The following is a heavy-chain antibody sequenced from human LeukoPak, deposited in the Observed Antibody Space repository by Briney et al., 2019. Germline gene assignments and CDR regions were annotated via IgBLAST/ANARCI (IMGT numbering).Heavy chain of an antibody. J-gene: IGHJ4*02. D-gene: IGHD4-23*01. V-gene: IGHV3-23*01. Sequence: GGSLRLSCAASGFTISSYAMSWVRQAPGKGLEWVSAIDGGGGRTWHADSVRGRFTISRDNSKNTLFMQMNSLRAEDTAVYYCARRGDGGRSFDYWGQGTLVTVSS. CDR2: IDGGGGRT. CDR3: ARRGDGGRSFDY. CDR1: GFTISSYA.